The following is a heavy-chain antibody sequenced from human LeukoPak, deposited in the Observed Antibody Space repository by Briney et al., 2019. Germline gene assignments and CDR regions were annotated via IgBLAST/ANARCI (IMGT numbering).Heavy chain of an antibody. CDR3: ARGESYSSSWYQLPPFDY. CDR2: IIPIFGTA. J-gene: IGHJ4*02. V-gene: IGHV1-69*06. D-gene: IGHD6-13*01. CDR1: GGTFSSYA. Sequence: SVKVSCKASGGTFSSYAISWVRQAPGQGLEWMGGIIPIFGTANYAQKFQGRVTITADKSTSTAYMELSSLRSEDTAVYYCARGESYSSSWYQLPPFDYWGQGTLVTVSS.